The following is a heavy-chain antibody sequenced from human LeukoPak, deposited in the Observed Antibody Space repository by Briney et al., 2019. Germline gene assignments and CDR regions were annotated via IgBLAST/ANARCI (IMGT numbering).Heavy chain of an antibody. Sequence: TGGSLRLSCAASGFTFSSYGMHWVRQAPGKGLEWVAFIRYDGSNKYYADSVKGRFTISRDNSKNTLYLQMNSLRAEDTAVYYCAKGPVVWNDAYYYYYMDVWGKGTTVTISS. CDR2: IRYDGSNK. V-gene: IGHV3-30*02. D-gene: IGHD1-1*01. CDR3: AKGPVVWNDAYYYYYMDV. CDR1: GFTFSSYG. J-gene: IGHJ6*03.